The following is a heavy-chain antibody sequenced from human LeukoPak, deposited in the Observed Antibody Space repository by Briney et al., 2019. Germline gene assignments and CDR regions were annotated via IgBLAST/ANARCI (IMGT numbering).Heavy chain of an antibody. D-gene: IGHD5-18*01. J-gene: IGHJ4*02. CDR1: GFTFSSYA. CDR2: ISSNGAGT. V-gene: IGHV3-64D*08. Sequence: GGSLRLSCSASGFTFSSYAMHWVRRAPGKGLEYVSTISSNGAGTYCADSVKGRFTISRDNSQNTLFLQMSSLRAEDTAVYYCVKDKWLRVYSYGPFDYWGQGTLVTVSS. CDR3: VKDKWLRVYSYGPFDY.